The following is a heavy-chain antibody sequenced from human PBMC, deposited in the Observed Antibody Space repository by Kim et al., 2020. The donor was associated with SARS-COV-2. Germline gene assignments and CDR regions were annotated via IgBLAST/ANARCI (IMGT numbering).Heavy chain of an antibody. CDR2: IWYDGSNK. CDR3: ARGRRTYYYGSGSPLPKSYDYYGMDV. V-gene: IGHV3-33*01. CDR1: GFTFSSYG. J-gene: IGHJ6*02. Sequence: GGSLRPSCAASGFTFSSYGMHWVRQAPGKGLEWVAVIWYDGSNKYYADSVKGRLTISRDNSKNTLYLQMNSLRAEDTAVYYCARGRRTYYYGSGSPLPKSYDYYGMDVWGQGTTVTVSS. D-gene: IGHD3-10*01.